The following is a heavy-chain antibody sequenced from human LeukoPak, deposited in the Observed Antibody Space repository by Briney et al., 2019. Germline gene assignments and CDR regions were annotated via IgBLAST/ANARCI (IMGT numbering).Heavy chain of an antibody. J-gene: IGHJ4*02. D-gene: IGHD3-10*01. CDR3: ATLWFGELLFDC. V-gene: IGHV4-34*01. CDR1: GGSFSGYY. Sequence: PSETLSLTCAVYGGSFSGYYWSWIRQPPGKGLEWIGSIYYSGSTYYNPSLKSRVTISVDTSKNQFSLKLSSVTAADTAVYYCATLWFGELLFDCWGQGTLVTVSS. CDR2: IYYSGST.